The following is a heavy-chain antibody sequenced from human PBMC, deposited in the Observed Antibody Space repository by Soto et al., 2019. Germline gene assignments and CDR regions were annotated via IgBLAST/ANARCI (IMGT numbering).Heavy chain of an antibody. Sequence: SETLSLTCAVSGGSISSGNWWTWVRQPPGKGLEWIGEIYLSGSTNYNPSLKSRVTMSVDKSKNQFSLKLSSVTAADTAVYYCARHGTMQWLAQYYFDYWGQGTLVTVSS. V-gene: IGHV4-4*02. CDR1: GGSISSGNW. J-gene: IGHJ4*02. D-gene: IGHD6-19*01. CDR2: IYLSGST. CDR3: ARHGTMQWLAQYYFDY.